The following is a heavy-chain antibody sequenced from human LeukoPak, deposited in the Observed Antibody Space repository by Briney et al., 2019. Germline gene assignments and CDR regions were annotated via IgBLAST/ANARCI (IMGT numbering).Heavy chain of an antibody. D-gene: IGHD2-2*01. CDR1: GFTFNNYG. CDR2: ISYDGRNK. V-gene: IGHV3-30*18. CDR3: AKGPLRGTAAAIDY. J-gene: IGHJ4*02. Sequence: GKSLRLSCAASGFTFNNYGMHWVRQAPGKGLEWVAVISYDGRNKHYPDSVKGRFTISRDISTDTLWLQMDSLRTEDTAVYYCAKGPLRGTAAAIDYWGQGTLVTVSS.